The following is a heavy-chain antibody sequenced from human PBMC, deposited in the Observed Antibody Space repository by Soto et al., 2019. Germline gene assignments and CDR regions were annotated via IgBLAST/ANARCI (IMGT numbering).Heavy chain of an antibody. J-gene: IGHJ4*02. CDR2: IHYSGATP. CDR1: GYTFTNYY. CDR3: ARGGQDLDTIGSFDY. Sequence: ASVKVSCKASGYTFTNYYMHWVRQAPGQGLEWMGVIHYSGATPTYAQKFQGRVTMARDTSTSTVYVELSRLTSEDTAVYYCARGGQDLDTIGSFDYWGQGTQVTVSS. V-gene: IGHV1-46*01. D-gene: IGHD3-16*01.